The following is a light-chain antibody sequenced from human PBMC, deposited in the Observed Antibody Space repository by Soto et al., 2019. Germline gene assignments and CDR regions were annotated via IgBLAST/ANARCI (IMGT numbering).Light chain of an antibody. CDR3: QQYNSYSRT. Sequence: EIVLTQSPGTLSLSPGERATLSCRARQSVSSNNLAWCQQRPGQAPRVVIYGASTRATGIPERFSGSGSGTDFTLTISRLEPEDFATYYCQQYNSYSRTFGQGTKVEIK. CDR1: QSVSSNN. CDR2: GAS. J-gene: IGKJ1*01. V-gene: IGKV3-20*01.